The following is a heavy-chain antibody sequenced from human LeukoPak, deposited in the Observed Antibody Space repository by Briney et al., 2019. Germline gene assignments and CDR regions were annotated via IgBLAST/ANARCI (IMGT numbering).Heavy chain of an antibody. CDR2: ISGSGDYT. CDR3: AKDLTYYYGLGSSTNAFDS. CDR1: GFTFSSYA. D-gene: IGHD3-10*01. J-gene: IGHJ3*02. V-gene: IGHV3-23*01. Sequence: GGSLRLSCAASGFTFSSYAMSRVRQAPGKGLEWVSGISGSGDYTYYADSLKGRFTISRDNSKNTLYLQMNSLRAEDTALYYCAKDLTYYYGLGSSTNAFDSWVEGTMVTVSS.